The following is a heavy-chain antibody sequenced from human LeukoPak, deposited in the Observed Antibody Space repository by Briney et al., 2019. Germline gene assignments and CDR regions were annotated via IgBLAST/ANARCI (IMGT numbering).Heavy chain of an antibody. V-gene: IGHV3-74*01. CDR3: AREYNGSYQSSPDY. Sequence: TGGSLRLSCAASGFTFSSYWMHWVRQAPGKGLVWVSRINSDGSSTSYADSVKGRFTISRDNAKNTLYLQMNGLRAEDTAVYYCAREYNGSYQSSPDYWGQGTLVTVSS. CDR1: GFTFSSYW. D-gene: IGHD1-26*01. CDR2: INSDGSST. J-gene: IGHJ4*02.